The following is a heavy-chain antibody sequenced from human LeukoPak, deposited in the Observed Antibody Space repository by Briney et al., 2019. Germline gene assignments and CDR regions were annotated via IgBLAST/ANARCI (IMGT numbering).Heavy chain of an antibody. Sequence: QSGGSLRLSCAASGFTFSSYAMHWVRQAPGKGLEWVAVISYDGSNKYYADSVKGRLTISRDNSKNTLYLQMNSLRAEDTAVYYCARGWDDYSSPFDYWGQGTLVTVSS. D-gene: IGHD4-11*01. CDR1: GFTFSSYA. J-gene: IGHJ4*02. CDR2: ISYDGSNK. CDR3: ARGWDDYSSPFDY. V-gene: IGHV3-30*04.